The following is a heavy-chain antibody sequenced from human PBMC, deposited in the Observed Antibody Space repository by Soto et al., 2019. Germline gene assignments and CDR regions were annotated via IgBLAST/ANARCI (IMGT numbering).Heavy chain of an antibody. CDR3: ARPIAARRYYYYGMDV. Sequence: QVQLVQSGAEVKKPGASVKVSCKASGYTFTSYDINWVRQATGQGLEWMGWMNPNSGNTGYAQKFQGRVTMTRNTSISTAYMELSSLRSEDTAVYHCARPIAARRYYYYGMDVWGQGTTVTVSS. J-gene: IGHJ6*02. CDR1: GYTFTSYD. V-gene: IGHV1-8*01. D-gene: IGHD6-6*01. CDR2: MNPNSGNT.